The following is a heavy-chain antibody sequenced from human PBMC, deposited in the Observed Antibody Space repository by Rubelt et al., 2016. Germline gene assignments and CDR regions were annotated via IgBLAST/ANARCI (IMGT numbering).Heavy chain of an antibody. CDR2: INPNSGGT. Sequence: QVQLVQSGAEVKKPGASVKVSCKASGYTFTGYYMHWVRQAPGQGLEWMGWINPNSGGTNYAQKFQGRVTMTRDTSISPAYMELSRLRSDDTAWYYCARGAGGRYFDWYDAFDIWGQGTMVTVSS. J-gene: IGHJ3*02. V-gene: IGHV1-2*02. D-gene: IGHD3-9*01. CDR1: GYTFTGYY. CDR3: ARGAGGRYFDWYDAFDI.